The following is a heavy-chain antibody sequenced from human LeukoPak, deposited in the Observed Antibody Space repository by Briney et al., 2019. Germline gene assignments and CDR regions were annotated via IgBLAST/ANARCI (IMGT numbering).Heavy chain of an antibody. V-gene: IGHV3-30*02. CDR3: AKDLGSLSGNFYFDY. D-gene: IGHD1-26*01. J-gene: IGHJ4*02. CDR2: IRYDGRNT. CDR1: GFTLSNYG. Sequence: GGSLRLSCAASGFTLSNYGMYWVRQAPGKGLEWVAFIRYDGRNTYYADSVKGRFTISRDNSKNTLYLQMNSLRAEDTAVYSCAKDLGSLSGNFYFDYWGQGTLVTVSS.